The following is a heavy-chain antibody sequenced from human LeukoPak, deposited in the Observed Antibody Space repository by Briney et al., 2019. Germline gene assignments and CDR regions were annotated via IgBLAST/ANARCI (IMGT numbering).Heavy chain of an antibody. CDR3: ARESLWFGESIYYYYGMDV. J-gene: IGHJ6*02. Sequence: SETLSLTCTVSGGSISSYYWSWIRQPPGKGLEWIGYIYYSGSTNYNPSLKSRVTISVDTSKNQFSLKLSSVTAADTAVYYCARESLWFGESIYYYYGMDVWGQGTTVTVSS. CDR1: GGSISSYY. CDR2: IYYSGST. D-gene: IGHD3-10*01. V-gene: IGHV4-59*01.